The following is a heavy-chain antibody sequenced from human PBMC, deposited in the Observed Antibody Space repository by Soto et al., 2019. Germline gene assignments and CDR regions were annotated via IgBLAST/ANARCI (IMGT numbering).Heavy chain of an antibody. J-gene: IGHJ1*01. CDR1: GGTFSSYA. Sequence: QVQLVQSGAEVKKPGSSVKVSCKASGGTFSSYAISWVRQAPGQGLEWMGGIIPIFGTANYAQKFQGRVTITADESTSTAYMELSSLRSEDTGVYYCARDREAYCGGDCYSRYFQHWGQGTLVTVSS. V-gene: IGHV1-69*12. CDR3: ARDREAYCGGDCYSRYFQH. D-gene: IGHD2-21*02. CDR2: IIPIFGTA.